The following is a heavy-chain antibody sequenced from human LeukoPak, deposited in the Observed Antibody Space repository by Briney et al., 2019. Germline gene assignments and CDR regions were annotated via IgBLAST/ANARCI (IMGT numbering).Heavy chain of an antibody. J-gene: IGHJ4*02. CDR3: AGGSGTYSPDY. Sequence: GGSLRLSCAASEFPFSSYTMHWVRQAPGKGLEWVSSISRSSSDIHYAFSLKGRFTISRGNAKNSLYLQMNSLRAEDTAVYYCAGGSGTYSPDYWGQGILVTVSS. CDR2: ISRSSSDI. D-gene: IGHD3-16*01. V-gene: IGHV3-21*01. CDR1: EFPFSSYT.